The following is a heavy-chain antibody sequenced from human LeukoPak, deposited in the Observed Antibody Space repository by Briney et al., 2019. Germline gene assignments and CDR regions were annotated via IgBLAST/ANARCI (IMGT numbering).Heavy chain of an antibody. J-gene: IGHJ4*02. CDR1: GFTLSNAW. CDR2: IKSKTGGGTT. Sequence: SGGSLRLSYAASGFTLSNAWMSWVRQAPGKGLDWVGRIKSKTGGGTTDYAAPVKGRFTISRDDSKNTLYLQINSLKPEDTAVYYCTPDSYYDFWSGYYPFDCWGQATLVTDCS. D-gene: IGHD3-3*01. V-gene: IGHV3-15*01. CDR3: TPDSYYDFWSGYYPFDC.